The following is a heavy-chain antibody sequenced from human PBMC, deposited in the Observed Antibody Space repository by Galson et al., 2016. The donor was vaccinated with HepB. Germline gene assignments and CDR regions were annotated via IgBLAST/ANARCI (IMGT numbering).Heavy chain of an antibody. J-gene: IGHJ4*02. Sequence: SVKVSCKASGYTFTSYGISWVRQAPGQGLEWMGWISPYNGHTNYAQKLQGRVTMTTDTSTTTAYMELRSLRYDDTAVYYCAVMAVAGYSYWGQGTLVTVSS. CDR3: AVMAVAGYSY. CDR2: ISPYNGHT. CDR1: GYTFTSYG. D-gene: IGHD6-19*01. V-gene: IGHV1-18*01.